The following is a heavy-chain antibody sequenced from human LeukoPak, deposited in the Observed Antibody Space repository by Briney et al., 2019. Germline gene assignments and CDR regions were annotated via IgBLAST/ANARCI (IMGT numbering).Heavy chain of an antibody. D-gene: IGHD3-22*01. CDR3: ARGRRYYASYYYYYMDV. CDR1: GGSFSGYY. Sequence: PSETLSLTCAVYGGSFSGYYWSWIRQPPGKGLEWIGEINHSGSTNYNPSLKSRVTISVDTSKNQFSLKLSSVTAADTAVYYCARGRRYYASYYYYYMDVWGKGTTVTVSS. J-gene: IGHJ6*03. CDR2: INHSGST. V-gene: IGHV4-34*01.